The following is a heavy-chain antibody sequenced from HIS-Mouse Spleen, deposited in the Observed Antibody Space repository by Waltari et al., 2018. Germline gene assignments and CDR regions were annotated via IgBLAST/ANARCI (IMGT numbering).Heavy chain of an antibody. CDR2: IIPILGIA. Sequence: QVQLVQSGAEVKKPGSSVKVSCKASGGTFSSYAISWVRQAPGQGLEWMGRIIPILGIANYAQKFQGRVTITADKSTSTAYMELSSLRSEDTAVYYCARKLRRDGYNDAFDIWGQGTMVTVSS. V-gene: IGHV1-69*04. J-gene: IGHJ3*02. CDR1: GGTFSSYA. CDR3: ARKLRRDGYNDAFDI. D-gene: IGHD5-12*01.